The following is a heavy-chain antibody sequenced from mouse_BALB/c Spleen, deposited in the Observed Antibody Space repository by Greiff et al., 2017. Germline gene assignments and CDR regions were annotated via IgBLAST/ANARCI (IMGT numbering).Heavy chain of an antibody. CDR2: IDPSDSYT. J-gene: IGHJ2*01. V-gene: IGHV1-69*02. CDR1: GYTFTSYW. D-gene: IGHD1-1*01. CDR3: ARRVYGSRSSPFDY. Sequence: VQLQQPGAELVKPGASVTLSCKASGYTFTSYWMHWVKQRPGQGLEWIGEIDPSDSYTNYNQKFKGKATLTVDKSSSTAYMQLSSLTSEDSAVYYCARRVYGSRSSPFDYWGQGTTLTVSS.